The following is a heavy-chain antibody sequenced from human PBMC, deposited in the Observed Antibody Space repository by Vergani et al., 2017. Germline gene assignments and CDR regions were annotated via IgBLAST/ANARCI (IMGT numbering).Heavy chain of an antibody. Sequence: EVQLVESGGGLVKPGGSLRLSCAASGFTFSSYSMNWVRQAPGKGLEWVSSISSSSSYIYYADSVKGRFTISRDNAKNSLYLQMNSLRAEDTAVYFCARRDIVGVPAARGDAFDIWGQGTMVTVSS. CDR3: ARRDIVGVPAARGDAFDI. CDR2: ISSSSSYI. CDR1: GFTFSSYS. D-gene: IGHD2-2*01. V-gene: IGHV3-21*01. J-gene: IGHJ3*02.